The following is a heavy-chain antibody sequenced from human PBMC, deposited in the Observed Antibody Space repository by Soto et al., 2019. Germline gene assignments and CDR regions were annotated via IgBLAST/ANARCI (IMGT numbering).Heavy chain of an antibody. CDR1: GFTFSSYA. J-gene: IGHJ5*02. V-gene: IGHV3-30-3*01. D-gene: IGHD2-8*01. CDR2: ISYDGSNK. CDR3: ARGPLMVYVNWFDP. Sequence: VWSLRLSCAASGFTFSSYAMHWVRQAPGKGLEWVAVISYDGSNKYYADSVKGRFTISRDNSKNTLYLQMNSLRAEDTAVYYCARGPLMVYVNWFDPWGQGTLVTVSS.